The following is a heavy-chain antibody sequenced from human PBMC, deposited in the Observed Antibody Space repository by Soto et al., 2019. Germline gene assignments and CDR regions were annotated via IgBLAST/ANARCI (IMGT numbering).Heavy chain of an antibody. Sequence: PGGCLRLSCAASGFIFSNHAMSWVRQVPGKGLEWVSGISAGGNLIYYADSVRGRFTMSRDNSKNMLYLQMNSLRAEDTAVYFCAKRQGIGAAAKNFDFWGQAARVTVSS. D-gene: IGHD6-13*01. CDR1: GFIFSNHA. V-gene: IGHV3-23*01. J-gene: IGHJ4*02. CDR2: ISAGGNLI. CDR3: AKRQGIGAAAKNFDF.